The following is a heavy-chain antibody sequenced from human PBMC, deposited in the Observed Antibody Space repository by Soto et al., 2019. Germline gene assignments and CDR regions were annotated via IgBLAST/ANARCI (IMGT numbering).Heavy chain of an antibody. CDR1: GGTFSSYA. Sequence: QVQLVQSGAEVKKPGSSVKVSCKASGGTFSSYAISWVRQAPGQGLEWMGGIIPIFGTANYAQKFQGRVTITADELTSTAYMELSSLRSEDTAVYYCARSVVAATLGYYGMDVWGQGTTVTVSS. CDR2: IIPIFGTA. J-gene: IGHJ6*02. CDR3: ARSVVAATLGYYGMDV. D-gene: IGHD2-15*01. V-gene: IGHV1-69*01.